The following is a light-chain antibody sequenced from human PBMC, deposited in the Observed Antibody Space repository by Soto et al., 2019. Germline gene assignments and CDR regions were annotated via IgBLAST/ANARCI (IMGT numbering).Light chain of an antibody. Sequence: DIQMTQSPSSLSASVGDRVIISCRASQGISNYLAWYQQKPGKVPKLLISAASTLQSGVPSRFSGSGSGTYFTLIISSLEPEDVATYYCQKYKSVPLTFGPGTKVDIK. CDR2: AAS. J-gene: IGKJ3*01. CDR3: QKYKSVPLT. V-gene: IGKV1-27*01. CDR1: QGISNY.